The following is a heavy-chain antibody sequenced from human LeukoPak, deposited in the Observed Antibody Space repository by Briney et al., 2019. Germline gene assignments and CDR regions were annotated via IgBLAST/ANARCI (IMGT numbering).Heavy chain of an antibody. CDR1: GYTITNSW. J-gene: IGHJ4*02. D-gene: IGHD5-18*01. CDR3: AIRAYSYEYFDF. CDR2: IYPGDSDT. Sequence: GESLQISCKGSGYTITNSWIGWVRRTPGKGLEWMGSIYPGDSDTRYSPSFQGQVTISVDKSISTAYLQWSSLKASNTAIYYCAIRAYSYEYFDFWGQGTLVTVSS. V-gene: IGHV5-51*01.